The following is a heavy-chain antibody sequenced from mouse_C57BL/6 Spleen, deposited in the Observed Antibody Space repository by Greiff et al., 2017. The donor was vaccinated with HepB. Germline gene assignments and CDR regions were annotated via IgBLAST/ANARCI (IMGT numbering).Heavy chain of an antibody. J-gene: IGHJ1*03. CDR1: GYTFTSYW. Sequence: QVQLQQPGAELVMPGASVKLSCKASGYTFTSYWMHWVKQRPGQGLEWIGGIDPSDSYTNYNQKFKGKSTLTVDKSSSTAYMQLSSLTSEDSAVYYCARRRITTVVGNFDVWGTGTTVTVSS. CDR2: IDPSDSYT. V-gene: IGHV1-69*01. D-gene: IGHD1-1*01. CDR3: ARRRITTVVGNFDV.